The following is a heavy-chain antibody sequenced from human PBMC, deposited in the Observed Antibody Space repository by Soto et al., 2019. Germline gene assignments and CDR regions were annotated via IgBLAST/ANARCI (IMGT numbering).Heavy chain of an antibody. V-gene: IGHV3-33*01. D-gene: IGHD3-22*01. J-gene: IGHJ6*02. CDR3: ARDFGDDSSGYSAHYYYYGMDV. CDR2: IWYDGSNK. CDR1: GFTFSSYG. Sequence: PGGSLRLSCAASGFTFSSYGMHWVRQAPGKGLEWVAVIWYDGSNKNYADSVKGRFTISRDNSKNTLYLQMNSLRAEDTAVYYCARDFGDDSSGYSAHYYYYGMDVWGQGTTVTVSS.